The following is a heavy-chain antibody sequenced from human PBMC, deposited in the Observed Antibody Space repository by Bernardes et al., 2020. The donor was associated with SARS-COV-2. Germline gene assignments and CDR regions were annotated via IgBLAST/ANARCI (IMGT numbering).Heavy chain of an antibody. CDR2: MNPNRGNS. D-gene: IGHD6-19*01. CDR1: GYTFPSYD. Sequence: SVKVSCKACGYTFPSYDINWVRQAPGQGLEWMGWMNPNRGNSDYAQQFQARVTMTRNTSISTAYMVLSSLRSEDTAVYYCARGLVKQWLTVWYYFEYWGQGTLVTVSS. V-gene: IGHV1-8*01. J-gene: IGHJ4*02. CDR3: ARGLVKQWLTVWYYFEY.